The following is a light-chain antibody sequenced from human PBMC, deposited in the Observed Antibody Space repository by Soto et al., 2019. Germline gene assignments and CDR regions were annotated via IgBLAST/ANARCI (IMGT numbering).Light chain of an antibody. V-gene: IGKV3-11*01. J-gene: IGKJ1*01. CDR3: QQRSNWPWT. CDR2: DAS. CDR1: QSVSSY. Sequence: EIVLTRSPATQSLSPGERATLSCRASQSVSSYLAWYQQKPGQAPRLLIYDASNRATGIPARFSGSGSGTDFTLTISSLEPEDFAVYYCQQRSNWPWTFGQGTKV.